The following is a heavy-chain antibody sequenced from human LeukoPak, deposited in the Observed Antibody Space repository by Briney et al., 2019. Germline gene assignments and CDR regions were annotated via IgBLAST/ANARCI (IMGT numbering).Heavy chain of an antibody. D-gene: IGHD5-24*01. CDR2: IYSGGST. Sequence: GGPLRLSCAASGFTVSSNYTSWVRQAPGKGLEWVSVIYSGGSTYYADSVKGRFTISRDNSKNTLYLQMNSLRAEDTAVYYCARDGDGYNWVYVYWGQGTLVTVSS. CDR3: ARDGDGYNWVYVY. V-gene: IGHV3-66*01. J-gene: IGHJ4*02. CDR1: GFTVSSNY.